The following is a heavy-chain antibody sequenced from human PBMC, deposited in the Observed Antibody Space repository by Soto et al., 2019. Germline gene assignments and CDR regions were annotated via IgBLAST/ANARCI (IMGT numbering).Heavy chain of an antibody. V-gene: IGHV3-21*01. Sequence: EVQLVESGGGLVKPGGSLRLSCAASGFTFSSYSMNWVRQAPGKGLEWVSSISSSSSYIYYADSVKGRFTISRDNAKNSLYLXMNSLRAEDTAVYYCARDPYYYDSSGYYYGRNWFDPWGQGTLVTVSS. CDR3: ARDPYYYDSSGYYYGRNWFDP. CDR1: GFTFSSYS. CDR2: ISSSSSYI. D-gene: IGHD3-22*01. J-gene: IGHJ5*02.